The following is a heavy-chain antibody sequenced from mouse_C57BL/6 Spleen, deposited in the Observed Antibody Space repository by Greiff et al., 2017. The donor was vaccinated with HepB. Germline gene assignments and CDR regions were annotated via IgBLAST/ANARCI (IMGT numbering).Heavy chain of an antibody. J-gene: IGHJ2*01. D-gene: IGHD1-1*01. CDR2: INPSTGGT. CDR3: AREYYGSSLYYFDY. CDR1: GYSFTGYY. V-gene: IGHV1-42*01. Sequence: EVKLVESGPELVKPGASVKISCKASGYSFTGYYMNWVKQSPEKSLEWIGEINPSTGGTTYNQKFKAKATLTVDKSSSTAYMQLKSLTSEDSAVYYCAREYYGSSLYYFDYWGQGTTLTVSS.